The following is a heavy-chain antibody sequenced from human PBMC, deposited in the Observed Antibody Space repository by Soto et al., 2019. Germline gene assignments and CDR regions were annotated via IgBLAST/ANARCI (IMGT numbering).Heavy chain of an antibody. CDR1: GGTFSSYA. V-gene: IGHV1-69*13. CDR3: ASPTTVRSYYYYGMDV. D-gene: IGHD4-17*01. J-gene: IGHJ6*02. CDR2: IIPIFGTA. Sequence: EASVKVSCKASGGTFSSYAISWVRQAPGQGLEWMGGIIPIFGTANYAQKFQGRVTITADESTSTAYMELSSLRSEDTAVYYCASPTTVRSYYYYGMDVWGQGTTVTVSS.